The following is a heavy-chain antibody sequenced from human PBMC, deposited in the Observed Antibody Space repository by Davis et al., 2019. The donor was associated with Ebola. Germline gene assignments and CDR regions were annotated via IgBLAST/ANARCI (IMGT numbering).Heavy chain of an antibody. J-gene: IGHJ3*02. D-gene: IGHD1-26*01. CDR2: ISAYNGNT. V-gene: IGHV1-18*01. Sequence: ASVKVSCKASGYTFKNSAISWVRQAPGQGLEWMGWISAYNGNTAYAQILQGRVTMTTDTSTGTAYMELRSLRSDDTAVYFCARTSIVGTTTTASDTWGQGTMVTVSS. CDR3: ARTSIVGTTTTASDT. CDR1: GYTFKNSA.